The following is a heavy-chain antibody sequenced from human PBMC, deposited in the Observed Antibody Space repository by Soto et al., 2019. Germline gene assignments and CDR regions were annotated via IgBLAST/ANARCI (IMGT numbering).Heavy chain of an antibody. CDR3: ARDSGVVVPAAKYYYYGMDV. CDR1: GGSISSYY. CDR2: IYYSGST. D-gene: IGHD2-2*01. V-gene: IGHV4-59*01. J-gene: IGHJ6*02. Sequence: SETPSLTCTVSGGSISSYYWSWIRQPPGKGLEWIGYIYYSGSTNYNPSLKSRVTISVDTSKNQFSLKLSSVTAADTAVYYCARDSGVVVPAAKYYYYGMDVWGQGTTVTVSS.